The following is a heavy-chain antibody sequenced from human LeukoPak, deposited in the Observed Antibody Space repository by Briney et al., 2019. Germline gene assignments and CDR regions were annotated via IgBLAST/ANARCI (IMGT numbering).Heavy chain of an antibody. V-gene: IGHV3-30-3*01. CDR1: GFIFSNYA. CDR3: ARDFDDGGGFDY. Sequence: GGSLRLSCAASGFIFSNYAMHWVRQAPGRGLEWVAVISYDGTNKYNADSVKGRFTISRDNSKNTLSLQMDSLRAEDTAVYYCARDFDDGGGFDYWGQGTLVTVSS. D-gene: IGHD1-1*01. J-gene: IGHJ4*02. CDR2: ISYDGTNK.